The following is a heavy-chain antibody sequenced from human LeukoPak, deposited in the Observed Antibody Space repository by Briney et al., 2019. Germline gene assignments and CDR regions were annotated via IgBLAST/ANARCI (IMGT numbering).Heavy chain of an antibody. D-gene: IGHD4-17*01. CDR1: GFTFSSYS. CDR3: ARKMTTVTYGYYYYMDV. CDR2: ISSSSSTI. V-gene: IGHV3-48*01. Sequence: GGSLRLSCAASGFTFSSYSTNWVRQAPEKGLEWVSYISSSSSTIYYADSVKGRFTISRDNSKNTLYLQMNSLRAEDTAVYYCARKMTTVTYGYYYYMDVWGKGTTVTVSS. J-gene: IGHJ6*03.